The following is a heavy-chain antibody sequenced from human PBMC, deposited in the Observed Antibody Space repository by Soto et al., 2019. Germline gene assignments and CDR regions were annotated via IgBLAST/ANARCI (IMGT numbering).Heavy chain of an antibody. CDR2: ISAYNGNT. J-gene: IGHJ3*02. CDR3: ARIASLDIVVVVAATPRSLDAFDI. D-gene: IGHD2-15*01. V-gene: IGHV1-18*01. CDR1: GYTFTSYG. Sequence: QVQLVQSGAEVKKPGASVKVSCKASGYTFTSYGISWVRQAPGQGLEWMGWISAYNGNTNYAQKLQGRVTMTTDTSTSTAYMELRSPRSDDTAVYYCARIASLDIVVVVAATPRSLDAFDIWGQGTMVTVSS.